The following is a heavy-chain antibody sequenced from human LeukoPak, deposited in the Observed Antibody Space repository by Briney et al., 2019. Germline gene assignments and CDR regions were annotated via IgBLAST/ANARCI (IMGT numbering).Heavy chain of an antibody. J-gene: IGHJ4*02. V-gene: IGHV3-7*04. D-gene: IGHD1-7*01. CDR2: IKEDGSDK. CDR3: GREVPGGTTSLDC. CDR1: GFTFSSYW. Sequence: GRSLRLSCAPSGFTFSSYWMSWIRQPAGEGLEWVVNIKEDGSDKNYVASVGGRFTISRDNAKNPLYLQMNSLRAEDTAVYYCGREVPGGTTSLDCWGQGTVVTVSA.